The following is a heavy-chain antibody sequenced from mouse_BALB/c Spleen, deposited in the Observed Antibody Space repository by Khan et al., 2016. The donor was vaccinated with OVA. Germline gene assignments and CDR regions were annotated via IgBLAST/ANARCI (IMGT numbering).Heavy chain of an antibody. D-gene: IGHD2-3*01. Sequence: QVQLKESGPGLVAPSQSLSITCTVSGFSLTSYGVHWVRQPPGKGLEWLGVIWAGGSPNYNSALMSRLSISRDKSKRQVFLKMNSLQTGDTATYYCARGDGYYEDAMDYWGQGTSVTVSS. CDR2: IWAGGSP. V-gene: IGHV2-9*02. CDR1: GFSLTSYG. J-gene: IGHJ4*01. CDR3: ARGDGYYEDAMDY.